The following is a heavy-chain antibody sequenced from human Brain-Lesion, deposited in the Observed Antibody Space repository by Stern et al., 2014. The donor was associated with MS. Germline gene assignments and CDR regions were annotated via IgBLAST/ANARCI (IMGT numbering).Heavy chain of an antibody. CDR2: IKSRTDGGTA. V-gene: IGHV3-15*06. CDR3: VAGAQLWL. J-gene: IGHJ4*02. D-gene: IGHD1-1*01. Sequence: EVQLEESGGGLVKSGGSLRLSCAASGFTFSQGWMGWVRQVPGKGLEWVGHIKSRTDGGTANYAASVKDRFTVSRDNSANMLYLQMNSLTIEDTAVYYCVAGAQLWLWGQGTLVTVSS. CDR1: GFTFSQGW.